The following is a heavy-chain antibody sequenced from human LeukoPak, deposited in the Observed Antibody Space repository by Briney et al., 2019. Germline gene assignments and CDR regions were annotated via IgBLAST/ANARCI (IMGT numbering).Heavy chain of an antibody. CDR2: ISASGTST. CDR3: AGLRGYDYVWGSR. V-gene: IGHV3-23*01. Sequence: GGSQRLSCAASGFTMSSYAMSWVRQAPGKGLEWVSVISASGTSTYYADSVEGRFTISRDNSKSTLYLQMNSLRGEDTAIYYCAGLRGYDYVWGSRRGQGTLVTVSS. CDR1: GFTMSSYA. D-gene: IGHD3-16*01. J-gene: IGHJ4*02.